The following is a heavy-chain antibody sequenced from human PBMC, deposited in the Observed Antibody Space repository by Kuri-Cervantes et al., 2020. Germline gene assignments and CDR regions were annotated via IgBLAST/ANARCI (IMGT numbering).Heavy chain of an antibody. J-gene: IGHJ6*02. D-gene: IGHD3-9*01. CDR1: GGSISSGDYY. CDR3: ARDRLVDPNYYYYGMDV. Sequence: SETLSLTCIVSGGSISSGDYYWSWIRQRPGKGPEWIGYIYSSDSTYSNPSLMSRATLSVDTSKNQISLNLTSVTAADTAVYYCARDRLVDPNYYYYGMDVWGQGTTVTVSS. CDR2: IYSSDST. V-gene: IGHV4-31*03.